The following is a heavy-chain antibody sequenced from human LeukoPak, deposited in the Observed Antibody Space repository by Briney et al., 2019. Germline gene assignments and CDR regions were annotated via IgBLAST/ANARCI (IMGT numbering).Heavy chain of an antibody. D-gene: IGHD2-2*01. V-gene: IGHV4-34*01. CDR1: GGSFSGYY. Sequence: SETLSLTCAVYGGSFSGYYWSWIRQPPGKGLEWIGEINHSGSTNYNPSLKSRGTISVDTSKNQFSLKLSSVTAADTAVYYCARESDRYCSSTSCSKYFIDYWRQGTLATV. CDR2: INHSGST. J-gene: IGHJ4*01. CDR3: ARESDRYCSSTSCSKYFIDY.